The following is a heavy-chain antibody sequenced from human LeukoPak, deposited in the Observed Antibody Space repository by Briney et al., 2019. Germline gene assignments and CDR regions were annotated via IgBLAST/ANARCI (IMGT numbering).Heavy chain of an antibody. V-gene: IGHV3-33*06. J-gene: IGHJ4*02. CDR1: GFTFSSYG. CDR2: IWYDGSNK. D-gene: IGHD4-17*01. CDR3: AKDRTDGDYTFDY. Sequence: GRSLRLSCAASGFTFSSYGMHWVRQAPGKGLEWVAVIWYDGSNKYYADSVKGRFTISRDNSKNTLYLQMNSLGAEDTAVYYCAKDRTDGDYTFDYWGQGTLVTVSS.